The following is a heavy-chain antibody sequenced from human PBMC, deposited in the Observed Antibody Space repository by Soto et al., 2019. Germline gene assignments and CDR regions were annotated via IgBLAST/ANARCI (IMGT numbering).Heavy chain of an antibody. CDR1: GLTFSNYA. J-gene: IGHJ4*02. V-gene: IGHV3-23*01. D-gene: IGHD3-22*01. Sequence: GGSLRLSCAASGLTFSNYAMNWVRQAPGKGLEWVSNISDSGGSTYYADSVKGRFTISRDNSKNTLYLRMNSLRGRDTAIYYCAKSHDTSAYYLSIDSWGQGTQVTVSS. CDR3: AKSHDTSAYYLSIDS. CDR2: ISDSGGST.